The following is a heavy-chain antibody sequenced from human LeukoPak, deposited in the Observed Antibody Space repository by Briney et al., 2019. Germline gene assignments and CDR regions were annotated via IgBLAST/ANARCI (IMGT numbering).Heavy chain of an antibody. V-gene: IGHV4-4*02. CDR3: ARGGIAVAGTAFDAFDI. CDR2: IYHSGST. CDR1: GGSISSSNW. D-gene: IGHD6-19*01. Sequence: PSETLSLTCAVSGGSISSSNWWSWVRQPPGKGLEWIGEIYHSGSTNYNPSLKSRVTISVDKSKNQFSLRLSSVTAADTAVYYCARGGIAVAGTAFDAFDIWGQGTMVTVSS. J-gene: IGHJ3*02.